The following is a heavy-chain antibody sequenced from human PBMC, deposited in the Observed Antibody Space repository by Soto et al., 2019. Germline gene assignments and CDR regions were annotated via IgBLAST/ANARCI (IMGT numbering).Heavy chain of an antibody. CDR2: IIPILGTA. CDR1: GGTFTSYA. CDR3: ARVVRPGQHLLRLEP. Sequence: SVKVSCKASGGTFTSYAVNWVRQAPGQGLEWMGGIIPILGTASYSQQFQGRLTITADESTSTVYMQLDSLRPDDTGVFYCARVVRPGQHLLRLEPWGQGTLVTVSS. J-gene: IGHJ5*02. V-gene: IGHV1-69*13. D-gene: IGHD3-16*01.